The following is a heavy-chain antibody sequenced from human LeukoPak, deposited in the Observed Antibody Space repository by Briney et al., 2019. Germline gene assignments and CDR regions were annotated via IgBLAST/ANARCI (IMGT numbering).Heavy chain of an antibody. V-gene: IGHV3-11*01. CDR2: ISSSGGTI. Sequence: GGSLRLTCAASGFTFSDYYMSWIRQAPGKGLEWVSYISSSGGTISHADSVEGRFTISRDNAKNSLYLQMNSLSAEDTAVYYCARDLRGSSGWFFDYWGQGTLVTVSS. CDR1: GFTFSDYY. J-gene: IGHJ4*02. CDR3: ARDLRGSSGWFFDY. D-gene: IGHD6-19*01.